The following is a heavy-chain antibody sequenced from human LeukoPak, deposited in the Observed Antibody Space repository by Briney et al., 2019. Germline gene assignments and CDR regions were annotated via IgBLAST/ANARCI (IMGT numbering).Heavy chain of an antibody. CDR2: TSSDESYK. Sequence: GGSLRLSCAASGLTFSSYDMHWVRQAPGKGLEWVAATSSDESYKYCADSVKGRFTISRDNSKNTLYLQMNSLRGEDAAVYYCAKGYSSSWYYFDYWGQGTLVTVTS. D-gene: IGHD6-13*01. CDR1: GLTFSSYD. CDR3: AKGYSSSWYYFDY. V-gene: IGHV3-30*18. J-gene: IGHJ4*02.